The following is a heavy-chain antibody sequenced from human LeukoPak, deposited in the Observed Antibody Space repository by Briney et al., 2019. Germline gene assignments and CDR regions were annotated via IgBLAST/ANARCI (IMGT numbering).Heavy chain of an antibody. Sequence: GASVKVSCKASGYTFTSYGISWVRQAPGQGLEWMGWISAYNGNTNYAQKLQGRVTMTTDTSTSTAYMELRSLRSDDTAVYYCARETLLLWFGEPHPRAGFDYFDYWGQGTLVTVSS. J-gene: IGHJ4*02. D-gene: IGHD3-10*01. CDR2: ISAYNGNT. V-gene: IGHV1-18*01. CDR1: GYTFTSYG. CDR3: ARETLLLWFGEPHPRAGFDYFDY.